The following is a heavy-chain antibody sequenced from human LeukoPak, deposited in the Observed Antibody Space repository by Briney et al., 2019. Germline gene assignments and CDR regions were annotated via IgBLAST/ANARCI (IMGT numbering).Heavy chain of an antibody. CDR1: GFIFSAYW. J-gene: IGHJ4*02. V-gene: IGHV3-7*01. CDR3: ARGIFTGYSSSWSWGGLDY. D-gene: IGHD6-13*01. Sequence: GGSLRLSCAASGFIFSAYWMTWVRQAPGKGLEWVAKIKQDGSEKYYVDSVKGRFTISKDNAKNSLYLQMNSPRAEDTAVYYCARGIFTGYSSSWSWGGLDYWGQGTLVTVSS. CDR2: IKQDGSEK.